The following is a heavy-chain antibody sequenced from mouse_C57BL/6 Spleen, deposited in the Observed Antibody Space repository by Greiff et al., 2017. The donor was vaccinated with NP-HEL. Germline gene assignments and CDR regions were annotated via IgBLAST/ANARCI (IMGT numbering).Heavy chain of an antibody. CDR3: ARPVVAPTGAMDY. J-gene: IGHJ4*01. V-gene: IGHV1-66*01. CDR1: GYSFTSYY. CDR2: IYPGSGNT. Sequence: QVQLQQSGPELVKPGASVKISCKASGYSFTSYYIHWVKQRPGQGLEWIGWIYPGSGNTKYNEKFKGKATLTADTSSSTAYMQLSSLTSEDSAVYYCARPVVAPTGAMDYWGQGTSVTVSS. D-gene: IGHD1-1*01.